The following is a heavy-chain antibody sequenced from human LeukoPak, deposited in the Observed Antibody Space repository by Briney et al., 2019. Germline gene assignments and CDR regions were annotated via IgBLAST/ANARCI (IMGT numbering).Heavy chain of an antibody. J-gene: IGHJ4*02. V-gene: IGHV5-51*01. CDR3: AVQNYDSSGYSVFFDY. CDR2: IYPGDSDT. D-gene: IGHD3-22*01. CDR1: GYSFTSYW. Sequence: GESLKISCKGSGYSFTSYWIGWVRQMPGKGLEWVGIIYPGDSDTRYSPSFQGQVTISADKSISTAYLQWSCLKASDTAMYYCAVQNYDSSGYSVFFDYWGQGTLVTVSS.